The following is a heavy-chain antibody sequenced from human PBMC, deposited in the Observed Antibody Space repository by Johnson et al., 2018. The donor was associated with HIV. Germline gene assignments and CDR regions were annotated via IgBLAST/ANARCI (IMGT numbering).Heavy chain of an antibody. J-gene: IGHJ3*02. V-gene: IGHV3-30*04. CDR3: ARVQWLILDAFDI. D-gene: IGHD6-19*01. CDR2: ISYDGSNK. CDR1: GFTFSTYA. Sequence: QVQLVESGGGVVQPGRSLRLSCAASGFTFSTYALHWVRQAPGKGLEWVAVISYDGSNKYYADSVKGRFTISRDNSKNTLYLQMSSLRAEDTAVYYCARVQWLILDAFDIWGQGTMVTVSS.